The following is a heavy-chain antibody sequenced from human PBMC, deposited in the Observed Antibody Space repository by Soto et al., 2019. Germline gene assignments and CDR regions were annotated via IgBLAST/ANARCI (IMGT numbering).Heavy chain of an antibody. CDR2: ISYDGSNK. V-gene: IGHV3-30-3*01. D-gene: IGHD6-6*01. J-gene: IGHJ6*02. Sequence: QVQLEESGGGVVQPGRSLRLSCAASGFTFSSYAMHWVHQAPGKGLEWVAVISYDGSNKYYADSVKGRFTISRDNSKNTLYLQMNSLRAEDTAVYYCAALVSAAARLTYYYGMDVWGQGTTVTVSS. CDR3: AALVSAAARLTYYYGMDV. CDR1: GFTFSSYA.